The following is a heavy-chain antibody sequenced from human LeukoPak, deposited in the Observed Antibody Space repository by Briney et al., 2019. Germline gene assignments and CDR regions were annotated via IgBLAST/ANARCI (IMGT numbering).Heavy chain of an antibody. D-gene: IGHD5-18*01. CDR1: GFTFSDYY. V-gene: IGHV3-11*06. CDR3: ARDIPQRGYNYGYDY. CDR2: ISGSSYT. Sequence: GGSLRLSCAASGFTFSDYYMSWISQAPGKGLEWVSYISGSSYTNYADSVKGRFTISRDNAKNSLYLEMNSLRAEDTAVYYCARDIPQRGYNYGYDYWGQGTLVTVSS. J-gene: IGHJ4*02.